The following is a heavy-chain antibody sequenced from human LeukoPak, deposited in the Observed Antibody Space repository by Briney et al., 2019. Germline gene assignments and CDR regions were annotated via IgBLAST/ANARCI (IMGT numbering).Heavy chain of an antibody. Sequence: GGSLRLSCAASGFSFTASYMTWVRQAPGKGLECVAYVRPDGSSTYYVDSVKGRFTISRDNAKNSVYLQMNSLRVEDTALYYSSTEPRLLSYWGQGTLVTVSP. CDR3: STEPRLLSY. CDR2: VRPDGSST. V-gene: IGHV3-7*01. J-gene: IGHJ4*02. CDR1: GFSFTASY. D-gene: IGHD3-10*01.